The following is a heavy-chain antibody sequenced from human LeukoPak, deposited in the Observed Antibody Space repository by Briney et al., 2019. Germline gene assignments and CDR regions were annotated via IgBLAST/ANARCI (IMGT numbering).Heavy chain of an antibody. V-gene: IGHV4-34*01. J-gene: IGHJ6*03. CDR2: INHSGST. CDR1: GGSFSGYY. Sequence: SETLSLTCAVYGGSFSGYYWSWIRQPPGKGLEWIGEINHSGSTNYNPSLKSRVTISVDTSKNQFSLKLSSVTAADTAVYCCARASPYYDFCSGYSNYYYYYYMDVWGKGTTVTVSS. D-gene: IGHD3-3*01. CDR3: ARASPYYDFCSGYSNYYYYYYMDV.